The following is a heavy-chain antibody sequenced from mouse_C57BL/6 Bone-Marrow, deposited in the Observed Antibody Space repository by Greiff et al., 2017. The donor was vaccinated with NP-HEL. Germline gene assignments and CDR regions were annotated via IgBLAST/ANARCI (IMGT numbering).Heavy chain of an antibody. J-gene: IGHJ3*01. CDR2: INPSTGGT. V-gene: IGHV1-42*01. D-gene: IGHD2-12*01. CDR1: GYSFTGYY. CDR3: ARRRYDEFAY. Sequence: VQLQQSGPELVKPGASVKISCKASGYSFTGYYMNWVKQSPEKSLEWIGEINPSTGGTTYNQKFKAKATLTVDKSSSTAYMQLKSLTSEDSAVYYCARRRYDEFAYWGQGTLVTVSA.